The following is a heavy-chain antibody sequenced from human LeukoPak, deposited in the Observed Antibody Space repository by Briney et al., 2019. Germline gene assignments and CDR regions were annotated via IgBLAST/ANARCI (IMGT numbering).Heavy chain of an antibody. CDR3: ARDRVENCSGGSCYSDLEWFDP. Sequence: ASVTVSCKTSGYTFTNYYVHWVRQAPGQGLEWMGWINPNSGGTNYAQKFQGRVTMTRDTSISTAYMELSRLRSDDTAVYYCARDRVENCSGGSCYSDLEWFDPWGQGTLVTVSS. CDR1: GYTFTNYY. V-gene: IGHV1-2*02. J-gene: IGHJ5*02. CDR2: INPNSGGT. D-gene: IGHD2-15*01.